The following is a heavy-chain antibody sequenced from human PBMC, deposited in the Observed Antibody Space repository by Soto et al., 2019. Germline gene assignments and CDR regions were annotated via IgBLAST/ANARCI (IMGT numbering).Heavy chain of an antibody. V-gene: IGHV3-15*01. CDR3: TIDIVVVVAANY. Sequence: GGSLRLSCAASGFTFSNAWMSWVRQAPGKGLEWVGRIKSKTDGGTTDYAAPVKGRFTISRDDSKNTLYLQMNSLKTEDTAVYYCTIDIVVVVAANYWGQGTLVTVSS. CDR2: IKSKTDGGTT. CDR1: GFTFSNAW. J-gene: IGHJ4*02. D-gene: IGHD2-15*01.